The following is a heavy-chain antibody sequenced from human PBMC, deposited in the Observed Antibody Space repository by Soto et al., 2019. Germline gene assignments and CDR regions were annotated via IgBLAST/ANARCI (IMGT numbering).Heavy chain of an antibody. CDR3: ARGMNNWNYGGLFDL. Sequence: GASVKVSCKASGYTFTSYGISWVRQAPGQGLEWMGWISAYNGNTNYAQKLQGRVTMTTDTSTSTAYMELRSLRSDDTAVYYCARGMNNWNYGGLFDLWGQGTLVTVSS. J-gene: IGHJ5*02. V-gene: IGHV1-18*01. CDR1: GYTFTSYG. CDR2: ISAYNGNT. D-gene: IGHD1-7*01.